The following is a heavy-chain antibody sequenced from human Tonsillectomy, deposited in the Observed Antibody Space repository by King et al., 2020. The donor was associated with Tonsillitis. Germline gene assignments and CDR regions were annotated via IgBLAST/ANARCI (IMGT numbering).Heavy chain of an antibody. CDR3: ARDPNDEYYFDY. V-gene: IGHV3-30*04. J-gene: IGHJ4*02. Sequence: VQLVESGGGVVQPGRSLRLSCAASGFTFSSYAMHWVRQAPGKGLEWVAVISYDGSNKYYADSVKGRFTISRDNSKNTLYLQMNSLRAEDTAVYYCARDPNDEYYFDYWGQGTLDTVSS. D-gene: IGHD1-1*01. CDR2: ISYDGSNK. CDR1: GFTFSSYA.